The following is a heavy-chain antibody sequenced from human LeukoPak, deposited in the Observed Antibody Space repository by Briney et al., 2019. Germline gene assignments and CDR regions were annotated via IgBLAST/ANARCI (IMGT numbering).Heavy chain of an antibody. CDR3: ARHPGWKLRNFDY. D-gene: IGHD4-23*01. V-gene: IGHV4-59*08. CDR2: IYYSGNT. CDR1: GGSISSYY. J-gene: IGHJ4*02. Sequence: SETLSLTCNVSGGSISSYYWSWIRQPPGKGLEWIGYIYYSGNTNYNPSLKSRVTISVDTSKNQFSLKLSSVTAADTAVYYCARHPGWKLRNFDYGGQGTLVTVSS.